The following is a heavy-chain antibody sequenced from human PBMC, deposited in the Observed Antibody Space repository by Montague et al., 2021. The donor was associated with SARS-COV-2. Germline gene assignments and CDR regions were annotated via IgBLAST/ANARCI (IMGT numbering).Heavy chain of an antibody. CDR3: ARSVTGYSYDIPLDY. CDR2: INHSGST. Sequence: SETLSLTCAVYGGSFSGHYWNWIRQPPGKGLEWIGEINHSGSTNNNPSLKSRVTISVDTSKNQFSLRLSSVTAADTTVYYCARSVTGYSYDIPLDYWGQGTLVTVSS. CDR1: GGSFSGHY. D-gene: IGHD5-18*01. V-gene: IGHV4-34*01. J-gene: IGHJ4*02.